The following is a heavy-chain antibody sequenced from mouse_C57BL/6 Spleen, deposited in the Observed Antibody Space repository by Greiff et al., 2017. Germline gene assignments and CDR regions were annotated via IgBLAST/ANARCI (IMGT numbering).Heavy chain of an antibody. CDR1: GYTFTDYE. D-gene: IGHD4-1*01. V-gene: IGHV1-15*01. CDR3: TRRGGLGYFDY. CDR2: IDPETGGT. Sequence: QVQLKESGAELVRPGASVTLSCKASGYTFTDYEMHWVKQTPVHGLEWIGAIDPETGGTAYNQKFKGKAILTADKSSSTAYMELRSLTSEDSAVYYCTRRGGLGYFDYWGQGTTLTVSS. J-gene: IGHJ2*01.